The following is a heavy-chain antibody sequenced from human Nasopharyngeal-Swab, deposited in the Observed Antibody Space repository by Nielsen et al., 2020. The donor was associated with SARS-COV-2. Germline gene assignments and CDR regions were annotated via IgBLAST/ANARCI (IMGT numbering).Heavy chain of an antibody. J-gene: IGHJ6*04. V-gene: IGHV4-31*02. Sequence: WSGQCPGKCLEWIGYIYYSGSTYYNPSLKSRVTISVDTSKNQFSLKLSSVTAADTAVYYCARGFVGAYYDSNLDVWGKGTTVTVSS. D-gene: IGHD3-22*01. CDR2: IYYSGST. CDR3: ARGFVGAYYDSNLDV.